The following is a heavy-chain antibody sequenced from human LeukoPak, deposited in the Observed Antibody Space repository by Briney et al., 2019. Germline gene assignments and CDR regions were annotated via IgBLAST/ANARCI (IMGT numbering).Heavy chain of an antibody. CDR1: GFTFSSYG. CDR3: ARKEGGNFDY. V-gene: IGHV3-30*03. CDR2: ISYDGSNK. Sequence: GRSLRLSCAASGFTFSSYGMHWVRQAPGKGLEWVAVISYDGSNKYYADSVKGRFTISRDNSKNTLYLQMNSLRAEDTAVYYCARKEGGNFDYWGQGSLVTVSS. J-gene: IGHJ4*02. D-gene: IGHD3-16*01.